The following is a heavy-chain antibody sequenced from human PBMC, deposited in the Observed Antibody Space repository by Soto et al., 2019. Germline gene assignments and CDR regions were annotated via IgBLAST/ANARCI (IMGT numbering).Heavy chain of an antibody. CDR3: ARAPYYYDSSGYYDY. V-gene: IGHV3-48*02. D-gene: IGHD3-22*01. Sequence: VQLVESGGGLVQPGGSLRLSCAASGFTFSSYSMNWVRQAPGKGLEWVSYISSSSSTIYYADSVKGRFTISRDNAKNSLYRQMNSLRDEDTAVYYCARAPYYYDSSGYYDYWGQGTLVTVSS. CDR1: GFTFSSYS. CDR2: ISSSSSTI. J-gene: IGHJ4*02.